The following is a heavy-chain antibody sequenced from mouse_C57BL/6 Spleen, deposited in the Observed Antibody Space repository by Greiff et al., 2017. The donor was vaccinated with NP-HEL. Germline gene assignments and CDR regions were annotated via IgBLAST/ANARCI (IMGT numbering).Heavy chain of an antibody. CDR3: ARRGYDSWFAY. D-gene: IGHD2-4*01. CDR2: ILPGSGST. CDR1: GYTFTGSW. V-gene: IGHV1-9*01. J-gene: IGHJ3*01. Sequence: VKLQQSGAELMKPGASVKLSCKATGYTFTGSWIEWVKQRPGHGLEWIGEILPGSGSTNYNEKFKGKATFTADTSSNTAYMQLSSLTTEDSAIYYCARRGYDSWFAYWGQGTLVTVSA.